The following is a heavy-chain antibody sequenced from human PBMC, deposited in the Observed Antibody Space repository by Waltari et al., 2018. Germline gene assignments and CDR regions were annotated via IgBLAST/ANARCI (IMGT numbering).Heavy chain of an antibody. D-gene: IGHD2-2*01. Sequence: EVQLVESGGGLVQPGRSLRLSCSASGFPFDAYAVPWVRPAPGKGLEWVSGISWNSGSIGYADSVKGRFTSSRDNAKNSLYLQMNSLRAEDTALYYCAKGYCSSTSCFPEYWGQGTLVTVSS. CDR3: AKGYCSSTSCFPEY. CDR1: GFPFDAYA. J-gene: IGHJ4*02. CDR2: ISWNSGSI. V-gene: IGHV3-9*01.